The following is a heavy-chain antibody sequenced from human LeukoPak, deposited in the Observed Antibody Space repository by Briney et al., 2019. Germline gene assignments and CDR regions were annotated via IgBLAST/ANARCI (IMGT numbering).Heavy chain of an antibody. CDR2: IYRSGNT. V-gene: IGHV4-38-2*02. CDR1: GYSISSGFL. J-gene: IGHJ5*02. CDR3: ARDPRWLTPDCNSIGCYVNWFDP. Sequence: SETLSLTCAVSGYSISSGFLWGWIRQPPGKGLEWIGSIYRSGNTYYNPSLKSRVTMSVDTSKNQFSLKLSSVTAADTAVYYCARDPRWLTPDCNSIGCYVNWFDPWGQGTLVTVSS. D-gene: IGHD2-2*01.